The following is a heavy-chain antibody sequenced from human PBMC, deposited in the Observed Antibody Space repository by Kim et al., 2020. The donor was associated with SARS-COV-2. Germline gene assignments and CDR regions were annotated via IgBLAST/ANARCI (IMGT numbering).Heavy chain of an antibody. Sequence: ASVKVSCKASGYTFTNYGISWVRQAPGQGLEWMGWISDYNGDSNYAQHLQDRVTMTTDTSTSTAYMELRSLRSDDTAVYYCARDSGSSWSIKPLDYWGQGTLVTVSS. CDR2: ISDYNGDS. CDR3: ARDSGSSWSIKPLDY. D-gene: IGHD6-13*01. J-gene: IGHJ4*02. CDR1: GYTFTNYG. V-gene: IGHV1-18*01.